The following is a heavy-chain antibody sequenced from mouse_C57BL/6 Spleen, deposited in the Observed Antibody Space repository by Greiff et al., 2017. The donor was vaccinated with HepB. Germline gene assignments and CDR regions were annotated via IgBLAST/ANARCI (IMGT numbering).Heavy chain of an antibody. V-gene: IGHV1-82*01. CDR2: IYPGDGDT. Sequence: QVQLKESGPELVKPGASVKISCKASGYAFSSSWMNWVKQRPGKGLEWIGRIYPGDGDTNYNGKFKGKATLTADKSSSTAYMQLSSLTSEESAVELCAREVCSSPLDYWGQGTTLTVSS. J-gene: IGHJ2*01. CDR3: AREVCSSPLDY. D-gene: IGHD1-1*01. CDR1: GYAFSSSW.